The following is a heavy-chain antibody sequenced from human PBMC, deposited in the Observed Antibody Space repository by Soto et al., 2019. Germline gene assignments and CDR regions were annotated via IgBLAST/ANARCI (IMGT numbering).Heavy chain of an antibody. CDR2: ISSSGSTI. CDR1: GFTFSSYE. J-gene: IGHJ3*02. V-gene: IGHV3-48*03. CDR3: ARVKGAAFEI. Sequence: PGGSLRLSCAASGFTFSSYEMNWVRQAPGKGLEWVSYISSSGSTIYYADSVKGRFTISRDNAKNSLYLQMNSLRAEDTAVYYCARVKGAAFEIWGQGTMVTVSS.